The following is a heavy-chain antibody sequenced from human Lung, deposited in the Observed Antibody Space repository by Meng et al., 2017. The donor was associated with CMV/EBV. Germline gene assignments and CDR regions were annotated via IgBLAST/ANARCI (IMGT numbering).Heavy chain of an antibody. D-gene: IGHD3-3*01. Sequence: GESLKISCAASGFTFSTYEMNWVRQAPGKGLEWASYISSSGGTIYYADSVKGRFTISRDNAKSSLYLQMNSLRAEDTAFYYCARDDFWSGSPTCDFWGQGTLVTVSS. J-gene: IGHJ4*02. CDR1: GFTFSTYE. V-gene: IGHV3-48*03. CDR2: ISSSGGTI. CDR3: ARDDFWSGSPTCDF.